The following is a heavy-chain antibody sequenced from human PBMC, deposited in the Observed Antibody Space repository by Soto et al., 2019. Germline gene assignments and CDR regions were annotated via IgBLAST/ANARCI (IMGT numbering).Heavy chain of an antibody. V-gene: IGHV4-38-2*01. CDR1: GYSISMGYY. D-gene: IGHD5-18*01. CDR2: IYHSGST. CDR3: SKLYSYRPLYSFDF. J-gene: IGHJ4*02. Sequence: ALSLTCALSGYSISMGYYWGWIRQPPGKGLEWIGSIYHSGSTYYNPSLKSRVTISVDTSKNQFSLKLSSVTAADTAVYYCSKLYSYRPLYSFDFWGQGTLVTVSS.